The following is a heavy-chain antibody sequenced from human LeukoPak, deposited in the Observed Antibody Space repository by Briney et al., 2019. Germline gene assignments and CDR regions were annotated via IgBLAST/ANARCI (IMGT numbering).Heavy chain of an antibody. V-gene: IGHV4-59*01. D-gene: IGHD3-10*01. CDR2: IYYSGST. Sequence: SETLSLTCTVSGGSISSYYWSWIRQPPGKGLEWIGYIYYSGSTNYNPSLKSRVTISVDTSKNQFSLKLSSVTAADTAVYYCARGRGYLFDYWGQGTLVTASS. CDR3: ARGRGYLFDY. CDR1: GGSISSYY. J-gene: IGHJ4*02.